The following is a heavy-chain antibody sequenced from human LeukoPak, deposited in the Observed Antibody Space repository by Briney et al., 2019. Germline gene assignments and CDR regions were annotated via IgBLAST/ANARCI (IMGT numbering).Heavy chain of an antibody. CDR2: IHTSGTT. V-gene: IGHV4-39*07. D-gene: IGHD6-19*01. Sequence: SETLSLTCTISGGSISSSSYYWGWIRQPPGKGLEWIGRIHTSGTTNYNPPLKSRLTMSIDRTKNQLSLNLSSVTAADTAVYYCARDQALGYGWPTVLAIDIWGQGTMVTVSS. J-gene: IGHJ3*02. CDR1: GGSISSSSYY. CDR3: ARDQALGYGWPTVLAIDI.